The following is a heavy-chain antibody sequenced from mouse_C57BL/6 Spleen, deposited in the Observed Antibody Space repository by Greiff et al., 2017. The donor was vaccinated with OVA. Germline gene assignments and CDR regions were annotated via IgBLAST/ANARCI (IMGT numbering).Heavy chain of an antibody. Sequence: VQLKESGPGLVKPSQSLSLTCSVTGYSITSGYYWNWIRQFPGNKLEWMGYISYDGSNNYNPSLKNRISITRDTSKNQFFLKLNSVTTEDTATYYCARVGLEGNFGAYWGQGTLVTVSA. CDR3: ARVGLEGNFGAY. J-gene: IGHJ3*01. V-gene: IGHV3-6*01. D-gene: IGHD2-1*01. CDR2: ISYDGSN. CDR1: GYSITSGYY.